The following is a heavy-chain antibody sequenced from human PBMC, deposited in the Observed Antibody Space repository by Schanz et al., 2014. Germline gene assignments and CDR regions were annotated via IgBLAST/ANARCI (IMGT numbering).Heavy chain of an antibody. D-gene: IGHD1-1*01. Sequence: EVQLLESGGGLVQPGGSLRLSCAASGFAVDNYYMSCVRQAPGRGLEWVSIIFTDGRTYYADSVKGRFTISRDSSKNTLFLQMNSLRAEDTALYYCARDRRNADLDYWGQGTLVTVSS. V-gene: IGHV3-66*01. CDR3: ARDRRNADLDY. CDR1: GFAVDNYY. CDR2: IFTDGRT. J-gene: IGHJ4*02.